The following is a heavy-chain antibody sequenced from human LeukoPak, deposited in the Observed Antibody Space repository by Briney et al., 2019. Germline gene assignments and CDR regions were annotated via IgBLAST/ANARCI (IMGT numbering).Heavy chain of an antibody. V-gene: IGHV3-15*01. CDR3: TTRYSGSYFSDY. J-gene: IGHJ4*02. CDR1: GFPFSNAW. CDR2: IKSKTDGGTT. D-gene: IGHD1-26*01. Sequence: GSLSLSCAASGFPFSNAWMSWVRQAPGKGLEWVGRIKSKTDGGTTDYAAPVQGRFTISRDESKNTLYLQMNSLKTEDTAVYSCTTRYSGSYFSDYWGQGTLVTVSS.